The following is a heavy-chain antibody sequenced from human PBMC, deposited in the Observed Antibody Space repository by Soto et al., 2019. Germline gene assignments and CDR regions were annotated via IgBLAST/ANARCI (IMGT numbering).Heavy chain of an antibody. CDR1: GGSFSGYY. CDR2: INHSGST. V-gene: IGHV4-34*02. D-gene: IGHD1-1*01. CDR3: ARGRWVRKSFDY. J-gene: IGHJ4*02. Sequence: QVQLEQWGAGLLKPSETLSLTCAVYGGSFSGYYWSWIRQPPGKGLEWIGEINHSGSTNNNPSLKSRVTISVDKSKNQFSLNLYSVTAADTAVYYCARGRWVRKSFDYWGQGTLVTVSS.